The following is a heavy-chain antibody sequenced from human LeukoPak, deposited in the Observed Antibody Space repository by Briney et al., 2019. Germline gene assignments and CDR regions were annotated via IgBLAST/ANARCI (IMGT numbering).Heavy chain of an antibody. V-gene: IGHV3-11*01. J-gene: IGHJ6*02. CDR2: ISSSGTTV. Sequence: GGSLRLSCAASGFTFSNYYMSWIRQAPGKGLEWVSYISSSGTTVYYADSVKGRFIISRDNAKNSLFLQMNSLRAEDTAVYYCARGDYDKYGMDVWGQGTTVTVSS. CDR3: ARGDYDKYGMDV. CDR1: GFTFSNYY.